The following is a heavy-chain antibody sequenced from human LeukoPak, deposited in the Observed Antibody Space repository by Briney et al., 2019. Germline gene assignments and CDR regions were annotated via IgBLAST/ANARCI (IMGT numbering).Heavy chain of an antibody. V-gene: IGHV3-21*01. Sequence: PGGSLRLSCAASGFTFSSYSMNWVRQASGKGLEWVSSISSSSRYIYYPDSVKGRFTISRDNAKSSLYLQMNSLRAEDTAVYYCARDLDSSSSLYAYWGQGTLVTVSS. J-gene: IGHJ4*02. CDR1: GFTFSSYS. D-gene: IGHD6-13*01. CDR3: ARDLDSSSSLYAY. CDR2: ISSSSRYI.